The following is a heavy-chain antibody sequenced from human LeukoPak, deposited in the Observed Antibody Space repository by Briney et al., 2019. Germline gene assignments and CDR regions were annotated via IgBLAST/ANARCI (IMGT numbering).Heavy chain of an antibody. D-gene: IGHD6-19*01. CDR1: GGSISSYY. CDR3: ARGGSSGWYEDF. J-gene: IGHJ4*02. V-gene: IGHV4-59*01. Sequence: SETLSLTCTVSGGSISSYYWSWIRQPPGKELEWIGYVYNSGSTNYNPSLKSRVTISADTSKNQFSLKLRSVTAADTAVYYCARGGSSGWYEDFWGQGTLVTVSS. CDR2: VYNSGST.